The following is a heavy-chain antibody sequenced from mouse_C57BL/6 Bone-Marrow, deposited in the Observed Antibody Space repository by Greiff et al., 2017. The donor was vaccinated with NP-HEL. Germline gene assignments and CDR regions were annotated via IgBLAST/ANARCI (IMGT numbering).Heavy chain of an antibody. CDR1: GYTFTSYR. D-gene: IGHD1-1*01. V-gene: IGHV1-7*01. CDR2: INPSSGYT. J-gene: IGHJ2*01. Sequence: QVQLQQSGAELAKPGASVKLSCKASGYTFTSYRMHWVKQRPGQGLEWIGYINPSSGYTKYNQKFKDKATLTADKSSSTAYMQLSSLTSEDSAVYFCARSRITTVVDYWGQGTTLTVSS. CDR3: ARSRITTVVDY.